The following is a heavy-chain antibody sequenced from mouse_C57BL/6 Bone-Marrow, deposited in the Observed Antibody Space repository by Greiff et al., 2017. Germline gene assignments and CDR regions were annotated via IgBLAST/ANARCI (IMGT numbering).Heavy chain of an antibody. CDR1: GYTFTSYD. D-gene: IGHD1-1*01. CDR3: ARLEFDGSSGDWYFDV. V-gene: IGHV1-85*01. Sequence: VQLQQSGPELVKPGASVKLSCKASGYTFTSYDINWVKQRPGQGLEWIGLIYPRDGSTKYNEKFKGKATLTVDTSSSTAYMELHRLTSEDSAVYFCARLEFDGSSGDWYFDVWGTGTTVTVSS. J-gene: IGHJ1*03. CDR2: IYPRDGST.